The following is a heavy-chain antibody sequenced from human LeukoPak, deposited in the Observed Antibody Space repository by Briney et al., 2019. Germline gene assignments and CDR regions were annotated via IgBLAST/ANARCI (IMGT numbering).Heavy chain of an antibody. D-gene: IGHD2-2*01. Sequence: ASVKVSCKASGYTFTSYYMHWVRQAPGQGLEWMGIINPSGGSTSYAQKFQDRVTMTRDTSTSTVYMELSSLRSEDTAVYYCARSSFSGYCSSPSCRTLDYWGQGTLVTVSS. V-gene: IGHV1-46*01. CDR3: ARSSFSGYCSSPSCRTLDY. CDR1: GYTFTSYY. CDR2: INPSGGST. J-gene: IGHJ4*02.